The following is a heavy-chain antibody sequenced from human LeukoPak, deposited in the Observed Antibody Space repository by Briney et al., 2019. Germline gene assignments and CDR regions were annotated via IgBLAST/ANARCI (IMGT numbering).Heavy chain of an antibody. V-gene: IGHV1-69*06. Sequence: GSSVKVSCKASGGTFSSYAISWVRQAPGQGLEWMGGIIPIFGTANYAQKFQGRVTITADKSTSTAYMELSSLRSEDTAVYYCARGALRYGEIGPSDYWGQGTLVTVSS. CDR1: GGTFSSYA. D-gene: IGHD5-18*01. CDR2: IIPIFGTA. J-gene: IGHJ4*02. CDR3: ARGALRYGEIGPSDY.